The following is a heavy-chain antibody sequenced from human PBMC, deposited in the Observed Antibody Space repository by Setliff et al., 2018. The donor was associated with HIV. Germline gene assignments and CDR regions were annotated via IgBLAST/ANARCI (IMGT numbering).Heavy chain of an antibody. V-gene: IGHV1-18*01. CDR3: ARLSIPAYYYMDV. CDR1: GGTFSTYG. Sequence: GASVKVSCKASGGTFSTYGITWVRQAPGQGLEWMGWISTYNGNTNYAQKFQGRVTMTTVTSTSTAYMELRSLRSDDTAVYYCARLSIPAYYYMDVWGKGTTVTVSS. J-gene: IGHJ6*03. CDR2: ISTYNGNT. D-gene: IGHD2-21*01.